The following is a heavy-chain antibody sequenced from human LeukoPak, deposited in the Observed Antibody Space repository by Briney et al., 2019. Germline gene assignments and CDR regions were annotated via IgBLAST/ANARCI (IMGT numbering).Heavy chain of an antibody. CDR2: ISSSSSYI. J-gene: IGHJ3*02. D-gene: IGHD6-13*01. CDR1: GFTFSSYS. Sequence: PGGSLRLSCAASGFTFSSYSMNWVRQAPGKGLEWVSSISSSSSYIYYADSVKGRFTISRDNAKNSLYLQMKRLRAEDTAVYYCARRQLLVPNAFDIWGQGTMVTVSS. V-gene: IGHV3-21*01. CDR3: ARRQLLVPNAFDI.